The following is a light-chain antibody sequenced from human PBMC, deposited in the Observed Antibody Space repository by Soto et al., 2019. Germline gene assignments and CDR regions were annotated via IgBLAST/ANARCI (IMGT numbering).Light chain of an antibody. CDR3: QQYGSSPRT. CDR1: QSVSSSY. CDR2: GAS. J-gene: IGKJ1*01. V-gene: IGKV3-20*01. Sequence: EIVLRQSPGTLSLSPGERATLSCRASQSVSSSYLAWYQQKPGQAPRLLIYGASSRATGIPDRFSGSGSGTDFTLTISRLESEDFSVDYCQQYGSSPRTFGQGT.